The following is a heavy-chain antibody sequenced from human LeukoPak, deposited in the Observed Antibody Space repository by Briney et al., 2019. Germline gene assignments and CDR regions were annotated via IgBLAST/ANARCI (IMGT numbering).Heavy chain of an antibody. J-gene: IGHJ4*02. Sequence: SETLSLTCTVSGGSLSSYYWSWIRQPAGKGLEWIGRIYTSGSTNYNPSLKSRITISVDTSKNQFSLKLSSVTAADTAVYYCARNSCPSGSCYDNRGYFDYWGQGTLVTVSS. CDR3: ARNSCPSGSCYDNRGYFDY. CDR1: GGSLSSYY. D-gene: IGHD2-15*01. CDR2: IYTSGST. V-gene: IGHV4-4*07.